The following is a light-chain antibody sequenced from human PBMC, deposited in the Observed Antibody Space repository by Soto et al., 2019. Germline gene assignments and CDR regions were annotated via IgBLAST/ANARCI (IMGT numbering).Light chain of an antibody. J-gene: IGKJ5*01. Sequence: EIVMTQSPATLPVSPGERATLSCMARQSVSSYLAWYQQKPGQAPRLLIYDASNRATGIPARFSGSGSGTDFTLTISSLEPEDFAVYYCQQRSNWPITFGQGTRLEIK. CDR3: QQRSNWPIT. CDR2: DAS. V-gene: IGKV3-11*01. CDR1: QSVSSY.